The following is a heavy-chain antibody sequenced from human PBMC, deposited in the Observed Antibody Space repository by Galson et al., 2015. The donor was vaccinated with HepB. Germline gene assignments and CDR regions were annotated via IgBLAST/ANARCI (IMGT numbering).Heavy chain of an antibody. Sequence: SLRLSCAASGFTFSSYAMHWVRQAPGKGLQWVSVISYDGSNKYFADSVKGRFTISRDNSKNTLYLQMNSLRAEDTAVYYCARWSSEAIAYCGGDCYIDYWGQGTLVTVSS. V-gene: IGHV3-30*04. J-gene: IGHJ4*02. CDR2: ISYDGSNK. CDR1: GFTFSSYA. D-gene: IGHD2-21*02. CDR3: ARWSSEAIAYCGGDCYIDY.